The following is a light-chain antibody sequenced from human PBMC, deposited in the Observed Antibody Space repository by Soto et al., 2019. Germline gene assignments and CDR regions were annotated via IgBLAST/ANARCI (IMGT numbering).Light chain of an antibody. CDR3: QQGFSTPWT. J-gene: IGKJ1*01. CDR2: GAS. Sequence: DIQMTQSSSSLSASVGDRVTITCRASQTISTFLNWYQQGPGKAPRLLIYGASTLQSGVPSRFNGSGSGTEFTLTIGSLQLEDFATYSCQQGFSTPWTFGQGTKVDIK. CDR1: QTISTF. V-gene: IGKV1-39*01.